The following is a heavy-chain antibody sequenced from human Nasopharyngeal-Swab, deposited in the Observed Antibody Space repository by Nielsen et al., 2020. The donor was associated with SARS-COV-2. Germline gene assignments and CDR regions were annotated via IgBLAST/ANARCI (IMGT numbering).Heavy chain of an antibody. CDR1: GFPFNIYW. Sequence: GESLQISCAASGFPFNIYWMSWVRQAPGKGLEWVANIKQDGSEKYYVNSVKGRFTISRDNAKNSLYLQMNSLRAKDTAVYYCARDPIPAGGSDGFDIWGQGTMVTVSS. CDR2: IKQDGSEK. V-gene: IGHV3-7*01. CDR3: ARDPIPAGGSDGFDI. D-gene: IGHD1-26*01. J-gene: IGHJ3*02.